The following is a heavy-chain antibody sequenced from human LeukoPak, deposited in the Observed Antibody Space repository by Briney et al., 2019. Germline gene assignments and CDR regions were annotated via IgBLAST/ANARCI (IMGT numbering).Heavy chain of an antibody. CDR1: GGSISSGDYY. CDR2: IYYSGST. D-gene: IGHD1-26*01. V-gene: IGHV4-30-4*08. J-gene: IGHJ5*02. Sequence: SETLSLTCTVSGGSISSGDYYWSWIRQPPGKGLEWIGYIYYSGSTYYNPSLKSRVTISVDTSKNQFSLKLSSVTAADTAVYYCARAPPGNPPFDPWGQGTLVTVSS. CDR3: ARAPPGNPPFDP.